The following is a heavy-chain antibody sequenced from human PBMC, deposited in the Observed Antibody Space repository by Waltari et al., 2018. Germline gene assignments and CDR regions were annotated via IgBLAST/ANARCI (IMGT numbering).Heavy chain of an antibody. CDR3: ASSLAATDWFDP. D-gene: IGHD2-15*01. CDR1: GGSFSGYY. Sequence: QVQLQQWGAGLLKPSETLSLTCAVYGGSFSGYYWSWIRQPPGKGLEWIGEINHSGSTNYNPSLKSRVTISVDTSKNQFSLKLSSVTAADTAVYYCASSLAATDWFDPWGQGTLVTVSS. V-gene: IGHV4-34*01. CDR2: INHSGST. J-gene: IGHJ5*02.